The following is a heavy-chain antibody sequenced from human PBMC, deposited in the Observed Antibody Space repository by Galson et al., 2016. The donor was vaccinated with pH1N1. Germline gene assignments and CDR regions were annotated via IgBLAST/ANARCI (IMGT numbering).Heavy chain of an antibody. D-gene: IGHD3-10*01. J-gene: IGHJ3*02. CDR3: ARDRGAFDI. Sequence: SVKVSCKASGGTLSSYAISWVRQAPGQGLEWMGNILPILGIPDYAQKFQDRVTMTTDTSTSTADMELGSLRPDDTAIYYCARDRGAFDIWGQGTMVTVSS. CDR2: ILPILGIP. CDR1: GGTLSSYA. V-gene: IGHV1-69*04.